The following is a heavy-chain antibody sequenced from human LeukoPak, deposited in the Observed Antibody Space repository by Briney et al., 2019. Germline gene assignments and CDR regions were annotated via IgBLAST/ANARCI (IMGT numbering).Heavy chain of an antibody. V-gene: IGHV4-59*01. Sequence: SETLSLTCTVSGASISPDYWGWIRQPPGKGLEFIGYIHYSGSTNYNPSLKSRVAISVDTSKNQFSLKLISVTAADTAVYHCARLAKIETRSFAHYFDYWGQGALVTVSS. J-gene: IGHJ4*02. CDR1: GASISPDY. CDR3: ARLAKIETRSFAHYFDY. CDR2: IHYSGST. D-gene: IGHD1-26*01.